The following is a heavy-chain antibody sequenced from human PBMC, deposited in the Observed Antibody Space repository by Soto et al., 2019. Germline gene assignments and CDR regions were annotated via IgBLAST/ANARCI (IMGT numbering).Heavy chain of an antibody. D-gene: IGHD5-12*01. Sequence: QVQLVQSGAEVKKPGSSVKVSCKASGGSFSTFVISWVRQAPGQGLEWRGGIIPNFGTTNYAQKFQGKVTITADETTRTAYLELSGLTSEDTSVYYCARDVGGEATIRYWGQGTLVTVSS. V-gene: IGHV1-69*01. CDR1: GGSFSTFV. J-gene: IGHJ4*02. CDR2: IIPNFGTT. CDR3: ARDVGGEATIRY.